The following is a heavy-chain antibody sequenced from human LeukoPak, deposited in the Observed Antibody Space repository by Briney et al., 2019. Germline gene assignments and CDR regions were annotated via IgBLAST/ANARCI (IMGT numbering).Heavy chain of an antibody. CDR1: GGSVSSYY. V-gene: IGHV4-59*02. D-gene: IGHD2-21*02. Sequence: SETLSLTCAVSGGSVSSYYWSWIRQPPGKGLEWIAYISHNGDTNYNPSLKSRVTISLDTSKNQFSLKLSSVTAADTAVFYCARLHCIGDCHFYYFDSWGQGTLATVS. J-gene: IGHJ4*02. CDR2: ISHNGDT. CDR3: ARLHCIGDCHFYYFDS.